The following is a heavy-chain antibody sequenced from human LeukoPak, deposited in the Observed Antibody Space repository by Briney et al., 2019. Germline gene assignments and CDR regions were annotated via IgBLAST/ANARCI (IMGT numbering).Heavy chain of an antibody. CDR1: GLPFSAYW. Sequence: GGSLRLSCAVSGLPFSAYWMSWIRQVPGEGPVWVARINHDATITHYADSVKGRFTIFRDNGKNILYLQITSLRPEDTAVYYCTRDVWGNSDYWGQGTLVTVSS. V-gene: IGHV3-74*01. CDR2: INHDATIT. J-gene: IGHJ4*02. CDR3: TRDVWGNSDY. D-gene: IGHD7-27*01.